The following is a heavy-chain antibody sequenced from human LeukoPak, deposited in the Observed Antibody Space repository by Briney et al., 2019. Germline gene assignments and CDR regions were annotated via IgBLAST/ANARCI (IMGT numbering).Heavy chain of an antibody. CDR1: GGSISSYY. V-gene: IGHV4-59*01. J-gene: IGHJ5*02. D-gene: IGHD3-9*01. CDR3: ARYYDILTGYFRWFDP. Sequence: SETLSLTCTVSGGSISSYYWSWIRQPPGKGLEWSGYIYYSGSTNYNPSLKSRVTISVDTSKNQFSLKLSSVTAADTAVYYCARYYDILTGYFRWFDPWGQGTLVTVSS. CDR2: IYYSGST.